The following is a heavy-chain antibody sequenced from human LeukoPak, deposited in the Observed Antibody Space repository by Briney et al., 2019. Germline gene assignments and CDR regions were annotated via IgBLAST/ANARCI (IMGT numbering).Heavy chain of an antibody. CDR2: IYYSGST. CDR1: GGSISSYY. V-gene: IGHV4-59*01. D-gene: IGHD2-8*01. J-gene: IGHJ3*02. Sequence: SETLSLTCTVSGGSISSYYWSWIRQPPGKGPEWIGYIYYSGSTNYNPSLKSRVTISVDTSKNQFSLKLSSVTAADTAVYYCARVGVDAFDIWGQGTMVTVSS. CDR3: ARVGVDAFDI.